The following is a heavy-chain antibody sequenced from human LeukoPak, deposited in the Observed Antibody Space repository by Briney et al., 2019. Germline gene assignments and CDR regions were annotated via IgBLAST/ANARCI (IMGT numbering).Heavy chain of an antibody. D-gene: IGHD3-22*01. CDR1: GGSITGYY. V-gene: IGHV4-4*07. J-gene: IGHJ4*02. Sequence: PSETLSLTCTVSGGSITGYYWNWIRQPPGQGLEWLGRVYSSGVGNYNPSLTSRVSTSVDTTKNQIPCKLTSLPAADTPGYYCAGEEFLDDIDSSGSFVYWGEGALVAVSS. CDR3: AGEEFLDDIDSSGSFVY. CDR2: VYSSGVG.